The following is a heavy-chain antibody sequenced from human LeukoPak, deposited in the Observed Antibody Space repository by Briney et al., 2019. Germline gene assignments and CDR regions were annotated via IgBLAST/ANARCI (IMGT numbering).Heavy chain of an antibody. Sequence: GESLKISCKGSGYSFSTYWIGWVRQMPGKGLEWMGIIYPGDSDTRYSPSFQGQVTFSADKSISTAYLQWSSLEASDTAIYYCARPRVAGATDPFDYWGQGTLVTVSS. CDR3: ARPRVAGATDPFDY. CDR1: GYSFSTYW. J-gene: IGHJ4*02. CDR2: IYPGDSDT. D-gene: IGHD1-26*01. V-gene: IGHV5-51*01.